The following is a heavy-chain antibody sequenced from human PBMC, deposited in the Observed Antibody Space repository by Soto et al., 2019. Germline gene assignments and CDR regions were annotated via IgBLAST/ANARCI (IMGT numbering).Heavy chain of an antibody. CDR3: ARGDYIPLARTDPRYYFDY. V-gene: IGHV4-31*03. CDR2: IYYSGST. Sequence: SETLSLTCTVSGGSISSGGYYWSWIRQHPGKGLEWIGYIYYSGSTYYNPSLKSRVTISVDTSKNQFSLKLSSVTAADTAVYYCARGDYIPLARTDPRYYFDYWGQGTLVTVSS. J-gene: IGHJ4*02. D-gene: IGHD3-16*01. CDR1: GGSISSGGYY.